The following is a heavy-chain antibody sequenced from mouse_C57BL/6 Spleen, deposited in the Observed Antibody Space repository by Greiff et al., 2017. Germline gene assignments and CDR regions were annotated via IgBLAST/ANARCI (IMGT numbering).Heavy chain of an antibody. V-gene: IGHV1-39*01. Sequence: VQLQQSGPELVKPGASVKISCKASGYSFTDYNMNWVKQSHGKSLEWIGVINPNYGTTSYNQKFKGKATLTVDQSSSTAYMQLNSLTSEDSAVYYCARGYYSNYVDAMDYWGQGTSVTVSS. CDR1: GYSFTDYN. CDR3: ARGYYSNYVDAMDY. J-gene: IGHJ4*01. CDR2: INPNYGTT. D-gene: IGHD2-5*01.